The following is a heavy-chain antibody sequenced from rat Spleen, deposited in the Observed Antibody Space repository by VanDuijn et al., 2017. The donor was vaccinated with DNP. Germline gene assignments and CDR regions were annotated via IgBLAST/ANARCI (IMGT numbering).Heavy chain of an antibody. V-gene: IGHV5-20*01. J-gene: IGHJ2*01. Sequence: EVQLVESGGGLVQPGRSLKLSCAASGFTFSDYYMAWVRQAPTKGLEWVASISYDGGSTYYRDSVKGRFTISRDNAKSRLYLQMDSLGSEDTATYYCVTRGMYGGYDHWGQGVMVTVSS. CDR3: VTRGMYGGYDH. CDR2: ISYDGGST. CDR1: GFTFSDYY. D-gene: IGHD1-11*01.